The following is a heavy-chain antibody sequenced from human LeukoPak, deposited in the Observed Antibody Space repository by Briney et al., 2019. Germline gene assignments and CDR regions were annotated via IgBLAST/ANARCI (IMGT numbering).Heavy chain of an antibody. Sequence: GGSLRLSCAVSGFTFSSYWMHWVRHAPGKGLVWVSRINSDGSNTNYADSVKGRFTISRDNAKNTLYLQMNSLRAEDTAVYYCARVRGSSSGWYLPWGQGTLVTVSS. CDR3: ARVRGSSSGWYLP. V-gene: IGHV3-74*01. D-gene: IGHD6-19*01. CDR2: INSDGSNT. J-gene: IGHJ5*02. CDR1: GFTFSSYW.